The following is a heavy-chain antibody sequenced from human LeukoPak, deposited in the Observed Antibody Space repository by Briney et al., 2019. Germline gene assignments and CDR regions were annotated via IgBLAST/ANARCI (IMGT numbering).Heavy chain of an antibody. CDR1: GFTFGDYA. CDR2: IRSKAYGGTT. Sequence: GGSLRLSYTASGFTFGDYAMSWVRQAPGKGLEWVGFIRSKAYGGTTEYAASVKGRFTISSDDSKSVAYLQMNSLKTEDTAVYYCTRSAGYSSGWYHDYWGQGTLVTVSS. D-gene: IGHD6-19*01. J-gene: IGHJ4*02. V-gene: IGHV3-49*04. CDR3: TRSAGYSSGWYHDY.